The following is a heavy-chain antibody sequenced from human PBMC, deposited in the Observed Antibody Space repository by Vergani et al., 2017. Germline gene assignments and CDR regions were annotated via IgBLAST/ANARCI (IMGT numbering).Heavy chain of an antibody. CDR3: ARALYRSYYIDY. CDR1: GGSFSGYY. Sequence: QVQLQQWGAGLLKPSETLSLTCAVYGGSFSGYYWSWIRQAPGKGLEWVSYISSSSSYTNYADSVKGRFTISRDNAKNSLYLQMNSLRAEDTAVYYCARALYRSYYIDYWGQGTLVTVSS. J-gene: IGHJ4*02. CDR2: ISSSSSYT. D-gene: IGHD6-6*01. V-gene: IGHV3-11*03.